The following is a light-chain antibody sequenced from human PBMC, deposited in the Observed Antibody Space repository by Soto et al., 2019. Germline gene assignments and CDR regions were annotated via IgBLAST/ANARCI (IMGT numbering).Light chain of an antibody. V-gene: IGLV2-23*01. J-gene: IGLJ1*01. CDR2: EGS. CDR1: SSDVGSYNL. CDR3: CSYAGSSPYV. Sequence: QSALTQPASVSGSPGQSITISCTGTSSDVGSYNLVSWYQQHPGKAPKLMIYEGSKRPSGVSNRFSGSKSCNTASLTISGLQADDEADYYCCSYAGSSPYVFGTGTKLTVL.